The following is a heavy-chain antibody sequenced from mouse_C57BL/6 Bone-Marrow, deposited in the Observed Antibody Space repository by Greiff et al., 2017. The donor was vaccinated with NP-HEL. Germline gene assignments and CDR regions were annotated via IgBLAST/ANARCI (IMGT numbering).Heavy chain of an antibody. J-gene: IGHJ4*01. V-gene: IGHV1-59*01. CDR3: ARPPLLNMDY. Sequence: VQLQQPGAELVRPGTSVKLSCKASGYTFTSYWMHWVKQRPGQGLEWIGVIDPSDSYTNYNQKFKGKATLTVDTSSSTAYMQLSSLTSEDSAVYYCARPPLLNMDYWGQGTSVTVSS. CDR2: IDPSDSYT. CDR1: GYTFTSYW. D-gene: IGHD2-1*01.